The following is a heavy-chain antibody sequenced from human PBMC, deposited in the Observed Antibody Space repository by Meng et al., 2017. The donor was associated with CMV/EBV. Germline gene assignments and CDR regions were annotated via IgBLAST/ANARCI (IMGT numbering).Heavy chain of an antibody. D-gene: IGHD5-12*01. CDR2: IYYGGST. J-gene: IGHJ4*02. Sequence: SETLSLTCTVSGGSISSGDYYWSWIRQPPGKGLEWIGYIYYGGSTYYNPSLKSRVTISVDTSKNQFSLKLSSVTAADTAVYYCARLRSLTVDIEYYFDYWGQGTLVTVSS. CDR1: GGSISSGDYY. V-gene: IGHV4-30-4*08. CDR3: ARLRSLTVDIEYYFDY.